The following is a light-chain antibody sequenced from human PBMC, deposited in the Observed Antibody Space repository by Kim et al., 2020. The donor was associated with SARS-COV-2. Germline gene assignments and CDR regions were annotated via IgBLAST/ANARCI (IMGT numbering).Light chain of an antibody. CDR2: LGS. V-gene: IGKV2-28*01. J-gene: IGKJ4*01. CDR1: QSLLHSNGYNY. Sequence: DIVMTQTPLSSPVTLGQPASISCRSSQSLLHSNGYNYLDWYLQKPGQSPQLLIYLGSNRASGVPDRFSGSGSGTDFTLKISRVEAEDVGVYYCMQALQTLLTFGGGTKVDIK. CDR3: MQALQTLLT.